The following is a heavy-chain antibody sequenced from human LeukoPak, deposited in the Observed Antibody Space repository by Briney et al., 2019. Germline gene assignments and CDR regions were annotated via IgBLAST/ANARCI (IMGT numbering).Heavy chain of an antibody. CDR1: GFTFSRYA. CDR2: ISYDGSNK. Sequence: GGSLRLSCAASGFTFSRYAMYWVRQAPGKGLEWVAVISYDGSNKYYADSVKGRFTISRDNSKNTLYLQMDSLRAEDTAVYYCAREALGGGGYWGQGTLVTVSS. J-gene: IGHJ4*02. D-gene: IGHD3-10*01. CDR3: AREALGGGGY. V-gene: IGHV3-30*14.